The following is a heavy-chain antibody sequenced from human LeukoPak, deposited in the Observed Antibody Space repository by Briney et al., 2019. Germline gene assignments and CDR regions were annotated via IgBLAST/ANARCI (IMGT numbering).Heavy chain of an antibody. V-gene: IGHV4-30-2*01. J-gene: IGHJ6*03. CDR1: TFGDYA. CDR3: ARSPSGYSYAAYYYYYYMDV. CDR2: IYHSGST. Sequence: TFGDYAMSWIRQPPGKGLEWIGYIYHSGSTYYNPSLKSRVTISVDRSKNQFSLKLSSVTAADTAVYYCARSPSGYSYAAYYYYYYMDVWGKGTTVTVSS. D-gene: IGHD5-18*01.